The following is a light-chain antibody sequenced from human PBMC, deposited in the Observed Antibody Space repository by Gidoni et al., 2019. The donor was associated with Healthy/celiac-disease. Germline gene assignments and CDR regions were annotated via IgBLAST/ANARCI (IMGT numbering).Light chain of an antibody. Sequence: LAASTGDRFTISCRMTQRISSYLSWYQQKPGKAPELLIYSASTSQSGVPSRFSGSGSGTDFTLTISCLQSEDFATYYCQQYYSFPWTFGQGTKVEIK. CDR3: QQYYSFPWT. V-gene: IGKV1D-8*01. CDR2: SAS. J-gene: IGKJ1*01. CDR1: QRISSY.